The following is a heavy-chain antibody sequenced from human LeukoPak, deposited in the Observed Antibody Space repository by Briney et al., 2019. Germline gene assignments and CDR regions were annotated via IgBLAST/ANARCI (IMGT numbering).Heavy chain of an antibody. CDR1: GYSFPSYW. CDR2: IDPSDSQS. D-gene: IGHD1-7*01. V-gene: IGHV5-10-1*01. J-gene: IGHJ4*02. CDR3: GRQGFNWNYRDY. Sequence: GESLKISCKVSGYSFPSYWITWVRQMPGKGLEYIGRIDPSDSQSNYSPSFQGHVTISADKSISTAYLQWSSLKASDTAIYYCGRQGFNWNYRDYWGQGTLVTVSS.